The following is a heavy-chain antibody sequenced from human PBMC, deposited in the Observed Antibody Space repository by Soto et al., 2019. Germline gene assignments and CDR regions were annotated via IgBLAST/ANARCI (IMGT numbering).Heavy chain of an antibody. J-gene: IGHJ6*02. CDR2: IIPIFGTA. V-gene: IGHV1-69*01. D-gene: IGHD2-21*02. Sequence: QVQLVQSGAEVKKPGSSVKVSCKASGGTFSSYAISWVRQAPGQGLEWMGGIIPIFGTANYAQKFQGRVTRAGDESTKTANIGPGRLGTEDSAGYYCARDSPPTYCGGDCPHYYYDGMDVWGQGTTVTVSS. CDR1: GGTFSSYA. CDR3: ARDSPPTYCGGDCPHYYYDGMDV.